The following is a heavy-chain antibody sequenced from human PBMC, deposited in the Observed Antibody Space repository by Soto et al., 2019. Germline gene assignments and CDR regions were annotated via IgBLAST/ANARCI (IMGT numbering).Heavy chain of an antibody. CDR3: ARGSGPNDAFDI. CDR1: GGSVSSGSYY. J-gene: IGHJ3*02. Sequence: PSETLSLTCTVSGGSVSSGSYYWSWIRQPPGKGLEWIGYIYYSWSTNYNPSLKSRVTISVDTSKNQFSLKLSSVTAADTAVYYCARGSGPNDAFDIWGQGTMVTVSS. D-gene: IGHD2-15*01. V-gene: IGHV4-61*01. CDR2: IYYSWST.